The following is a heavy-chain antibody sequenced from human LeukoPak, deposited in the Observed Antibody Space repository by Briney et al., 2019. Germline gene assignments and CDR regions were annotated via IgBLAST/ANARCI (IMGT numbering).Heavy chain of an antibody. CDR3: ARVRRVVTATRLDY. J-gene: IGHJ4*02. V-gene: IGHV1-18*01. CDR2: ISAYNGNT. D-gene: IGHD2-21*02. CDR1: GYTFTSYG. Sequence: GASVKVSFKASGYTFTSYGISWVQQAPGQGLEWMGWISAYNGNTNYAQKLQGRVTMTTDTSTSTAYMELRSLRSDDTAVYYCARVRRVVTATRLDYWGQGTLVTVSS.